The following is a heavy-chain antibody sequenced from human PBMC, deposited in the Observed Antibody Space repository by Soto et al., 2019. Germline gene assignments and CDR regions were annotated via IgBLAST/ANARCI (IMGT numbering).Heavy chain of an antibody. CDR3: ARDKDRPQLGGNYYYILDV. Sequence: QVELVQSGAEVKKPGSSVKVSCKASGGTFRTSAISWVRQAHGQGLEWVGGIMPVFRRPKYAQNFQGRVTISADESTSTAYMELSSLRSDDTAVYYCARDKDRPQLGGNYYYILDVWGQGTAVTVS. J-gene: IGHJ6*02. V-gene: IGHV1-69*12. D-gene: IGHD3-3*02. CDR1: GGTFRTSA. CDR2: IMPVFRRP.